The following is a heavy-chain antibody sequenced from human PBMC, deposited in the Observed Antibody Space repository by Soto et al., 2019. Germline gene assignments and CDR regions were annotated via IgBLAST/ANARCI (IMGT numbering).Heavy chain of an antibody. V-gene: IGHV3-64D*06. D-gene: IGHD3-10*01. J-gene: IGHJ6*01. Sequence: PGGSLRLSCAGSGFNFNNFAMPWVRQAPGTGLEYVSSISDSGGSTFHADSVKGSFIISIENSKGTLFLQMSSLRVEDTAVYYCVKGSRGEYYHDYNGMDVWGQGTPVSFSS. CDR1: GFNFNNFA. CDR3: VKGSRGEYYHDYNGMDV. CDR2: ISDSGGST.